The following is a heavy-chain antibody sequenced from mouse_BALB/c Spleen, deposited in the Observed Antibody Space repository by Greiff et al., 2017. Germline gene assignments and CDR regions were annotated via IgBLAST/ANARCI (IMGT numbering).Heavy chain of an antibody. CDR1: GFTFSSYT. Sequence: DVKLVESGGGLVQPGGSLKLSCAASGFTFSSYTMSWVRQTPEKRLEWVAYISNGGGSTYYPDTVKGRFTISRDNAKNTLYLQMSSLKSEDTAMYYCARHEGLGGAMDYWGQGTSVTVSS. D-gene: IGHD3-2*02. CDR2: ISNGGGST. V-gene: IGHV5-12-2*01. J-gene: IGHJ4*01. CDR3: ARHEGLGGAMDY.